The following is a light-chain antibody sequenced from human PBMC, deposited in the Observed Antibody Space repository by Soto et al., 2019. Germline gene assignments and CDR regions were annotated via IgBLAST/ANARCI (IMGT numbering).Light chain of an antibody. CDR3: CSFAGSNPFPYV. CDR2: EVS. Sequence: QSALTQPASVSGSPGQSITISCTGTISDVGSHNLVSWYQQHPGKAPKLIIYEVSERPSGVSSRFSGSKSGNTASLTVSGLQADDEADYRCCSFAGSNPFPYVFGTGTKLTVL. V-gene: IGLV2-23*02. CDR1: ISDVGSHNL. J-gene: IGLJ1*01.